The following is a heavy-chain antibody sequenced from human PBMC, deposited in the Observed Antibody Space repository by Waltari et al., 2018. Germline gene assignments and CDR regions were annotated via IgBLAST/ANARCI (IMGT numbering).Heavy chain of an antibody. J-gene: IGHJ6*02. CDR3: ARARGIAVAGTIYYYYGMDV. D-gene: IGHD6-19*01. Sequence: QVQLVQSGAEVKKPGSSVKVSCKASGGTFSSYAISWVRQAPGQGLEWMGRIIPIFGTANYAQKVQGRVTITADKSTSTAYMELSSLRSEDTAVYYCARARGIAVAGTIYYYYGMDVWGQGTTVTVSS. CDR2: IIPIFGTA. CDR1: GGTFSSYA. V-gene: IGHV1-69*08.